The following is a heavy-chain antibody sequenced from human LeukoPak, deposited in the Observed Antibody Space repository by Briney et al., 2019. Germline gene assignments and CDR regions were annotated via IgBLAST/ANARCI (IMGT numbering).Heavy chain of an antibody. D-gene: IGHD3-22*01. V-gene: IGHV4-39*01. CDR1: GGSISTNSYY. CDR3: ARQPGKTYYYDSSGYSHSY. Sequence: SETLSLTCTVSGGSISTNSYYWGWIRQPPGKGLEWIGNIYFTGNTYYSLSLQSRLTISVDTSRNQFSLKLTSVTAADTAVYYCARQPGKTYYYDSSGYSHSYWGQGTLVTVSS. CDR2: IYFTGNT. J-gene: IGHJ4*02.